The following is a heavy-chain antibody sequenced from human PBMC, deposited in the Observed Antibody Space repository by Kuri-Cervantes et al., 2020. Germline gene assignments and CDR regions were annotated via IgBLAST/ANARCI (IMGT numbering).Heavy chain of an antibody. CDR3: AKSRSSLNFRDMDG. CDR1: GFTFSSYA. D-gene: IGHD6-13*01. CDR2: ISGSGGST. J-gene: IGHJ6*02. V-gene: IGHV3-23*01. Sequence: GGSLRPSCAASGFTFSSYAMSWVRQAPGKGLEWVSAISGSGGSTYYADSVKGRFTISRDNSKNTLYLQMNSLRAEDTAVYYCAKSRSSLNFRDMDGWGQGTTVTVSS.